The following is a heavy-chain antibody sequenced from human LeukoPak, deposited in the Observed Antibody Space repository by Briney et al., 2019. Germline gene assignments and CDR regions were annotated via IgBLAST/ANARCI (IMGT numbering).Heavy chain of an antibody. Sequence: GGSLRLSCVASGFTFSGSAMHWVRQTPGKGLEWVGHIRSKSSASVTGRFTISRDDSRNTAYLQMDSLKTEDTAVYYCTPGGVDFWGQGTLVTVSS. J-gene: IGHJ4*02. CDR3: TPGGVDF. CDR1: GFTFSGSA. V-gene: IGHV3-73*01. CDR2: IRSK.